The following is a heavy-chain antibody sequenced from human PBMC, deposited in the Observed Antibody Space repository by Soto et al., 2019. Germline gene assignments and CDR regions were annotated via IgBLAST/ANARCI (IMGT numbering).Heavy chain of an antibody. CDR2: ISHDGTNK. CDR3: AIEKVGATSVHVFDI. CDR1: GYTFSAYG. Sequence: GESLKISCKGSGYTFSAYGMHWVRQAPGKGLEWVAAISHDGTNKNYGDSVKGRFTISRDNAKNSLYLQMNSLRAEDTAVYYCAIEKVGATSVHVFDIWGQGTMVTVSS. J-gene: IGHJ3*02. D-gene: IGHD1-26*01. V-gene: IGHV3-30*03.